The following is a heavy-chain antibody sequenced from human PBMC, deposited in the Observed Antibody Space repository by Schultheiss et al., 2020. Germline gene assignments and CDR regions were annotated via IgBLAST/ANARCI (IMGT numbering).Heavy chain of an antibody. CDR1: GGSISSNSYY. D-gene: IGHD4-11*01. J-gene: IGHJ5*02. Sequence: SETLSLTCTVSGGSISSNSYYWGWIRQPPGKGLEWIGEINHSGSTNYNPSLKSRVTISVDTSKNQFSLKLSSVTAADTAVYYCATQGRGATVTTNWFDPWGQGTLVTVSS. CDR3: ATQGRGATVTTNWFDP. CDR2: INHSGST. V-gene: IGHV4-39*07.